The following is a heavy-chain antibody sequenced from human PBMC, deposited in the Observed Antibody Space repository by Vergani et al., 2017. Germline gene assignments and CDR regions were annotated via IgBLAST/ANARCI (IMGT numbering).Heavy chain of an antibody. J-gene: IGHJ2*01. D-gene: IGHD4-23*01. CDR1: GFTFSDYY. Sequence: VQLVESGGGLVKPGGSLRLSCAASGFTFSDYYMSWVRQAPGKGLEWVSVIYSGGSTYYADSVKGRFTISRDNSKNTLYLQMNSLRAEDTAVYYCARDHVTTVVTNWYFDLWGRGTLVTVSS. CDR3: ARDHVTTVVTNWYFDL. V-gene: IGHV3-66*01. CDR2: IYSGGST.